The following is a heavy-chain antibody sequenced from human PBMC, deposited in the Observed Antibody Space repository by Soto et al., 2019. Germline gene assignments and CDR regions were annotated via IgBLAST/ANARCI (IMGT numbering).Heavy chain of an antibody. CDR3: AREDILGARSFDY. Sequence: PVGSLSLSCAPSGFTFSSYSMNWVRQAPGKGLGWVSYISSLSSPRYYAESVEGRFIISRDNAKNSLYLQMNSLRDEDTAVYFCAREDILGARSFDYWGQGALVTVSS. J-gene: IGHJ4*02. V-gene: IGHV3-48*02. D-gene: IGHD1-26*01. CDR2: ISSLSSPR. CDR1: GFTFSSYS.